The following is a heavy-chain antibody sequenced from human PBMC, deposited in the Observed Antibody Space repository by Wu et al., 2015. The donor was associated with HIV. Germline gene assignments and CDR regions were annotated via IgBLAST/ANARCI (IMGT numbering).Heavy chain of an antibody. Sequence: QMQLVQSGAEVKKTGSSVKVSCKASGYTFTYRYLHWVRQAPGQALEWMGWITPFNGNTNYAQKFQDRVTITRDRSMSTAYMELSSLRSEDTAMYYCADGSGDLTDAFDIWGQGTMVTVSS. CDR1: GYTFTYRY. D-gene: IGHD6-19*01. V-gene: IGHV1-45*02. CDR2: ITPFNGNT. CDR3: ADGSGDLTDAFDI. J-gene: IGHJ3*02.